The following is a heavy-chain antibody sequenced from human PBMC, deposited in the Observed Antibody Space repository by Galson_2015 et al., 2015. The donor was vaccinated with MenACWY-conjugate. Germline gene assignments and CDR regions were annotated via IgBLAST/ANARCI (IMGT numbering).Heavy chain of an antibody. CDR2: IDPVRDTT. D-gene: IGHD1-1*01. J-gene: IGHJ4*02. CDR3: ARSPLRWNDPGPFDY. Sequence: SVKVSCKASGYSFTSYYIHWVRQAPGQGLEWVGAIDPVRDTTKYAQNFQGRVSMTRDTSTTTVFMELSSLRSEDTAVHYCARSPLRWNDPGPFDYWGQGTLVTVSS. V-gene: IGHV1-46*01. CDR1: GYSFTSYY.